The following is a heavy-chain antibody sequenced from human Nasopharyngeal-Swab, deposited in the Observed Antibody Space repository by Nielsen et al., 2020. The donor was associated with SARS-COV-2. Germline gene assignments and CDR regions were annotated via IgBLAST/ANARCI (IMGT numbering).Heavy chain of an antibody. V-gene: IGHV3-23*01. CDR2: ISGSGGST. Sequence: GESLKISCAASGFTFSSYSMNWVRQAPGKGLEWVSAISGSGGSTYYADSVKGRFTISRDNSKNTLYLQMNSLRAEDTAVYYCAKDPSAVAGTGWDYWGQGTLVTVSS. CDR3: AKDPSAVAGTGWDY. CDR1: GFTFSSYS. D-gene: IGHD6-19*01. J-gene: IGHJ4*02.